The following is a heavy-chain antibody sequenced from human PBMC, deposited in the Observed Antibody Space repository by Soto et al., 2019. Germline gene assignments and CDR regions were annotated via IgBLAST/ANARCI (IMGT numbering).Heavy chain of an antibody. J-gene: IGHJ4*02. CDR2: IIPIFGTA. Sequence: QVQLVQSGAEVKKPGSSVKVSCKASGGTFSSYAISWVRQAPGQGLEWMGGIIPIFGTANYAQQFQGRVTITADESTSTAYMELSSLRSEDTAVYYCARAAAHYYDSSGYSPALVTYWGQGTLVTVSS. V-gene: IGHV1-69*01. CDR1: GGTFSSYA. CDR3: ARAAAHYYDSSGYSPALVTY. D-gene: IGHD3-22*01.